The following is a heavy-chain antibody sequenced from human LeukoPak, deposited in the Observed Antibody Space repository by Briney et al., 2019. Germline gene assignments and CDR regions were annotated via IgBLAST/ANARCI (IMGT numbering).Heavy chain of an antibody. V-gene: IGHV1-46*01. CDR2: INPSGGST. CDR1: GYTFTSYY. D-gene: IGHD3-22*01. J-gene: IGHJ4*02. CDR3: ARDLGVVVIPTGEYFFDY. Sequence: ASVKVSCKASGYTFTSYYMHWVRQAPGQGLEWMGIINPSGGSTSYAQKFQGRVTFTRDTSASTAYMYLSSLRSEDAAVYYCARDLGVVVIPTGEYFFDYWGQGTLVTVSS.